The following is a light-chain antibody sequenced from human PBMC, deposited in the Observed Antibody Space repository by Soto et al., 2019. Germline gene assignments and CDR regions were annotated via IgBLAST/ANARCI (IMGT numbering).Light chain of an antibody. CDR1: QSVSSSS. J-gene: IGKJ1*01. CDR3: QQSFVPPRT. CDR2: DAS. Sequence: EIVLTQSPDTLSLSPGERATLSCRASQSVSSSSLAWDQQKPGQAPRLLIYDASSRATGIPDRFSGSGSGTDFTLTIDSLQPEDFATYYCQQSFVPPRTFGQGTKVEIK. V-gene: IGKV3D-20*02.